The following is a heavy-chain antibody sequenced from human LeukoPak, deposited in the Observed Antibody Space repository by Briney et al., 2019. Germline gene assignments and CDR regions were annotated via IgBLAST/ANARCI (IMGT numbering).Heavy chain of an antibody. Sequence: GGSLRLSCAASGXTFSIYTMSWVRQAPGMGQEYVSTISSNGGSTYYANSVKGRFTISRDDYKNTLYLQMASLRAEDMAVYYCVRDRGGSGWYYFDLWGQGTLVTVSS. D-gene: IGHD6-19*01. CDR3: VRDRGGSGWYYFDL. CDR1: GXTFSIYT. J-gene: IGHJ4*02. CDR2: ISSNGGST. V-gene: IGHV3-64*01.